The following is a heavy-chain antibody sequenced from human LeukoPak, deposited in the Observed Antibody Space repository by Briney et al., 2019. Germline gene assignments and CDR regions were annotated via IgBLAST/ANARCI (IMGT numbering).Heavy chain of an antibody. Sequence: ASVKVSCKASGYTFTSYYMHWVRQAPGQGLEWMGIINPSGGSTSYAQKFQGRVTMTRDTSISTAYMELSRLRSDDTAVYYCARDLGRAAGDDYYYYYGMDVWGQGTTVTVSS. D-gene: IGHD6-13*01. CDR3: ARDLGRAAGDDYYYYYGMDV. CDR1: GYTFTSYY. J-gene: IGHJ6*02. V-gene: IGHV1-46*01. CDR2: INPSGGST.